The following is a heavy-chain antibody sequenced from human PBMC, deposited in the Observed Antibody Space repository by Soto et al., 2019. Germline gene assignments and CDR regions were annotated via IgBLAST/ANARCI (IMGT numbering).Heavy chain of an antibody. J-gene: IGHJ4*02. CDR3: ARGVSGPAPVDY. Sequence: ASVKVSCKASGYTFTSYDINWVRQATGQGLEWMGWMNPNSGNTGYAQKFQGRVTMTRNTSISTAYMELSSLRSEDTAVYYGARGVSGPAPVDYWGQGTLVTVSS. CDR1: GYTFTSYD. V-gene: IGHV1-8*02. CDR2: MNPNSGNT. D-gene: IGHD3-10*01.